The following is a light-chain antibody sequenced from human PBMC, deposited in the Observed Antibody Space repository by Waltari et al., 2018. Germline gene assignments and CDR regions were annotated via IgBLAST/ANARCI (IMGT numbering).Light chain of an antibody. CDR2: DVS. V-gene: IGLV2-14*01. CDR3: NSYTGSSSWV. CDR1: ISDVGFSNY. Sequence: QSALTQPTSVSGSPGQSSTIPCTGTISDVGFSNYVSWYQQYPGKVPQLLIYDVSDRPSGVSSRFSGSKSGNTASLTISGLQADDEADYYCNSYTGSSSWVFGGGTKLTVL. J-gene: IGLJ3*02.